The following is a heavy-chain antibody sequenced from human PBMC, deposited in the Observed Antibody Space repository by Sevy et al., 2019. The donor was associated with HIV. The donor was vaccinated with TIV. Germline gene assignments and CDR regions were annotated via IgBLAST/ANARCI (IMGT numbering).Heavy chain of an antibody. Sequence: GESLKISCKGSGYSFTSYWIGWVRQMPGKGLEWMGIIYSGDSDTRYSPSFQGQVTISADKSSSTAYLQWSSLKAADTAMYYCARLQLVPGDYWGQGTLVTVSS. J-gene: IGHJ4*02. CDR2: IYSGDSDT. V-gene: IGHV5-51*01. CDR3: ARLQLVPGDY. D-gene: IGHD6-13*01. CDR1: GYSFTSYW.